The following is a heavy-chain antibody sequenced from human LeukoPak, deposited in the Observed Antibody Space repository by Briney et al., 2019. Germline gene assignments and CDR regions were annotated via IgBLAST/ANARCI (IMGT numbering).Heavy chain of an antibody. CDR1: EFTFSSYW. CDR3: TRGGVDY. Sequence: GGSLRLSCAASEFTFSSYWMHWVRHAPGKGLVWVSRINSDGSITTYADSVKGRFTISRDNAKNTVYLQMNSLRAEDTAVYYCTRGGVDYWGQGTLVTVSS. D-gene: IGHD3-10*01. V-gene: IGHV3-74*01. J-gene: IGHJ4*02. CDR2: INSDGSIT.